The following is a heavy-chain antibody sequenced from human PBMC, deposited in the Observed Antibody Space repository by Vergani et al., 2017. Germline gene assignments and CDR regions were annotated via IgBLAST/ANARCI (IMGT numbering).Heavy chain of an antibody. CDR1: GDSAPSNSAA. Sequence: QVQLQQSGPGLVKPSQTLLLTCAISGDSAPSNSAASNWIRQSPSRGLEWLGRTYYRSKWYNDYAVSVKSRITISPDTSKNQFSLQLNSVTPGDTAVYYCAGGWERRLSSWGQGTLVSVSS. D-gene: IGHD1-26*01. CDR3: AGGWERRLSS. J-gene: IGHJ1*01. CDR2: TYYRSKWYN. V-gene: IGHV6-1*01.